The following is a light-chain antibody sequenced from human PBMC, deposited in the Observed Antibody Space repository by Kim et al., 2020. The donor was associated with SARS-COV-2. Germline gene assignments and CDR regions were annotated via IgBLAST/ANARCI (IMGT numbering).Light chain of an antibody. V-gene: IGKV1-27*01. CDR2: AAS. CDR1: QDISNY. CDR3: QKCDSAPWT. Sequence: GGKRVTITGRASQDISNYLACFQLKPGKAPKLLIYAASALQPGVPSRFSGSGSGTDFTLTVTSLQPEDVATYYCQKCDSAPWTFGQGTKVDI. J-gene: IGKJ1*01.